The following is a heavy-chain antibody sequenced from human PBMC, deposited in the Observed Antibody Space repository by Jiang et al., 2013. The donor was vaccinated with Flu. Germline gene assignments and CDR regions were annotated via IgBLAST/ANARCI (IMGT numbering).Heavy chain of an antibody. V-gene: IGHV1-2*07. D-gene: IGHD1-14*01. J-gene: IGHJ4*02. CDR1: GYIFINRY. Sequence: SGAEVKEPGASVKVSCRASGYIFINRYIHWVRQAPGQGLEWMGWINPKSGVTKFAHKFQGRFTMTTVTSISTAYMELTKLTSDDTAIYYCAKDPDRAGAFFDYWGQGTLVTV. CDR2: INPKSGVT. CDR3: AKDPDRAGAFFDY.